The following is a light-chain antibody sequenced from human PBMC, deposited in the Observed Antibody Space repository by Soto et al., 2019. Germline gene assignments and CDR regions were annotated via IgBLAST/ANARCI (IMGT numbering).Light chain of an antibody. Sequence: DVQMTQSPSTLSASVGDRVTITCRASQSIGTWLAWYQQKPGGAPRLLIYDVSNLESGVPSRFSGSGSGPEFTLTITILQPEDFGIYYRQQYDSSRTFGPGTKVDLK. J-gene: IGKJ1*01. CDR1: QSIGTW. V-gene: IGKV1-5*01. CDR3: QQYDSSRT. CDR2: DVS.